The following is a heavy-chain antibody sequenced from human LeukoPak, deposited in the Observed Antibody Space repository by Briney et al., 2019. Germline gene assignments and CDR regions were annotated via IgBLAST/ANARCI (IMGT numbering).Heavy chain of an antibody. CDR1: GGSISSYY. D-gene: IGHD3-9*01. CDR3: ARATYDILTGYYWFDP. V-gene: IGHV4-59*01. Sequence: SETLSLTCTVSGGSISSYYWSWIRQPPGKGLEWIGYIYYSGSTNYNPSLKRRVTISVDTSKNQFSLKLSSVTAADTAVYYCARATYDILTGYYWFDPWGQGTLVTVSS. J-gene: IGHJ5*02. CDR2: IYYSGST.